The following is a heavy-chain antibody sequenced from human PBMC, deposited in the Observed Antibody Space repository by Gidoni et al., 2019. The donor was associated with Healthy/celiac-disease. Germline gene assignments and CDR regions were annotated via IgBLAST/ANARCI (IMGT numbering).Heavy chain of an antibody. CDR2: IWYDGSNK. V-gene: IGHV3-33*01. Sequence: QVQLVESGGGVVQPGRSLRLSCAASGFTFSSYGMHWVRQAPGKGLEWVADIWYDGSNKYYADSVKGRFTISRDNSKNTLYLQMNSLRAEDTAVYYCARVRVDDAFDIWGQGTMVTVSS. J-gene: IGHJ3*02. CDR1: GFTFSSYG. CDR3: ARVRVDDAFDI.